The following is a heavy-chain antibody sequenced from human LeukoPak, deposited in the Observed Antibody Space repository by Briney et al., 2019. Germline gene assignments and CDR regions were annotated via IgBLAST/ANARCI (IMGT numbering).Heavy chain of an antibody. CDR3: ARFHPNWGLDY. J-gene: IGHJ4*02. CDR1: GGSISSYY. CDR2: IYYSGST. D-gene: IGHD7-27*01. Sequence: SETLSLTCTVSGGSISSYYWSWIRQPPGKGLEWIGYIYYSGSTNYNPSLKSRVTISVDTSRNQFSLKMTSVTAADTAVYYCARFHPNWGLDYWGQGILVTVSS. V-gene: IGHV4-59*01.